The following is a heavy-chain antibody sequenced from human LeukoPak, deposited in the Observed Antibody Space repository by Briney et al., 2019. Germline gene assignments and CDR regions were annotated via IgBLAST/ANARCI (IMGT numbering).Heavy chain of an antibody. Sequence: SETLSLTCAVYGGSFSGYYWSWIRQPPGKGLEWIGEINHSGSTNYNPSLKSRVTISVDTSKNQFSPKLSSVTAADTAVYYCATPGGFWSGYTLDYWGQGTLVTVSS. CDR2: INHSGST. D-gene: IGHD3-3*01. V-gene: IGHV4-34*01. CDR3: ATPGGFWSGYTLDY. CDR1: GGSFSGYY. J-gene: IGHJ4*02.